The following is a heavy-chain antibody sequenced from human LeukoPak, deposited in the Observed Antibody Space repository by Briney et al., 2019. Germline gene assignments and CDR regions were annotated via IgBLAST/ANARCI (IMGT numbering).Heavy chain of an antibody. CDR1: GGSVTSTHW. CDR3: ARDTIITMVRGVITQTRGFDY. CDR2: IYHTGTT. J-gene: IGHJ4*02. V-gene: IGHV4-4*02. Sequence: SETLSLTCAVSGGSVTSTHWWSWVRQPPGKGLEWIGEIYHTGTTNYNPSLKSRVTISVDTSKKQFSLRLSSVTAADTAVYYCARDTIITMVRGVITQTRGFDYWGQGTLVTVSS. D-gene: IGHD3-10*01.